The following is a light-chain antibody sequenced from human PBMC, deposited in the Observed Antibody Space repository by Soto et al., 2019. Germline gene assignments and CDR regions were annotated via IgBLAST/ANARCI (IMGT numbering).Light chain of an antibody. CDR1: SSNIGSYNF. CDR2: EGN. CDR3: CSYAGSSTYV. Sequence: QSALTQPASVSGSPGQSITISCTGTSSNIGSYNFVSWYQQHPGKAPKVIIYEGNQRPSGVSNRFSGSKSGNTASLTISGLQVEGEADYYCCSYAGSSTYVFGTGTKLTVL. V-gene: IGLV2-23*01. J-gene: IGLJ1*01.